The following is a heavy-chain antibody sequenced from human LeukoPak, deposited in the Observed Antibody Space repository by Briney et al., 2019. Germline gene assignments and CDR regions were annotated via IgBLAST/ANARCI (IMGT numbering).Heavy chain of an antibody. Sequence: PSETLSLTCTVSGGSISRYYWSWIRQPPGKGLEWIGYIYYSGSTKYNPSLKSRVTISVDTSKNQFSLRLTSVTAADTAVYYCARQGRSYGSWGQGTLVTVSS. J-gene: IGHJ4*02. V-gene: IGHV4-59*08. CDR3: ARQGRSYGS. CDR1: GGSISRYY. D-gene: IGHD5-18*01. CDR2: IYYSGST.